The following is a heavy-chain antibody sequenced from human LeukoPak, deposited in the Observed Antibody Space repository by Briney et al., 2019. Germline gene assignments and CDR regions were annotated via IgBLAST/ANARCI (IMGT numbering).Heavy chain of an antibody. Sequence: GGSLRLSCAASGFTFSYNWMHWVRQAPGKGLVWVSRISSDGRTTHYADSVKGRFTISRDSAKNTLFLQMNDLRAEDTAVYYCLGYYSGSPNWGQGALVTVSS. J-gene: IGHJ4*02. V-gene: IGHV3-74*01. CDR3: LGYYSGSPN. CDR1: GFTFSYNW. CDR2: ISSDGRTT. D-gene: IGHD3-10*01.